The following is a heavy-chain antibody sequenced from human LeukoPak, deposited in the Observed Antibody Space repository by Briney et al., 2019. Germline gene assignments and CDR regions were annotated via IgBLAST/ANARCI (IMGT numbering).Heavy chain of an antibody. CDR2: IYYSGST. J-gene: IGHJ5*02. CDR1: GGSISSGDYY. CDR3: ARDGYSSALAWFDP. D-gene: IGHD6-19*01. V-gene: IGHV4-30-4*01. Sequence: SETLSLTCTVSGGSISSGDYYWSWIRQPPGKGLEWIGYIYYSGSTYYNPSLKSRVTISVDTSKNQFSLKLSSVTAADTAVYYCARDGYSSALAWFDPWGQGTLVTVSS.